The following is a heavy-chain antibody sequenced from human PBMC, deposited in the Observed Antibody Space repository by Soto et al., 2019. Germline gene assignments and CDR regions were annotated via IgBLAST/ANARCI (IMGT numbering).Heavy chain of an antibody. CDR1: GGTFSSYA. CDR3: AGDKVYDFWSGYYVGVYYYGMDV. J-gene: IGHJ6*02. CDR2: IIPIFGKA. D-gene: IGHD3-3*01. Sequence: QVQLVQSGAEVKKPGSSVKVSCKASGGTFSSYAISWVRQAPGQGLEWMGGIIPIFGKANYAQKFQGRDTFTADESTNTAYMELSSLRSEDTAVYYGAGDKVYDFWSGYYVGVYYYGMDVWGQGTTVTVSS. V-gene: IGHV1-69*01.